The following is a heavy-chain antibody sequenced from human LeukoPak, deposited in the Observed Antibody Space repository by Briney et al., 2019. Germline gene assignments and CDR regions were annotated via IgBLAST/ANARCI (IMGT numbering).Heavy chain of an antibody. Sequence: SQTLSLTCTVSGGSISRGSYHWSWIRQPAGKGLESIGRFYTSGTPNYNPSLKSRVTILVDTSRNQFSLKLSSVTAADTAVYYCARGGIPDYWGQGILVTVSS. CDR1: GGSISRGSYH. CDR3: ARGGIPDY. CDR2: FYTSGTP. D-gene: IGHD2-21*01. J-gene: IGHJ4*02. V-gene: IGHV4-61*02.